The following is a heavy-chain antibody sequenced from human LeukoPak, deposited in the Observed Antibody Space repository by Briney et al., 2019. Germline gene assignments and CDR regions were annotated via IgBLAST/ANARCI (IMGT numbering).Heavy chain of an antibody. CDR2: IYSGGST. CDR1: GFTVSSNY. D-gene: IGHD6-19*01. V-gene: IGHV3-66*01. Sequence: GGSLRLSCAASGFTVSSNYMSWVRQAPGKGLEWVSVIYSGGSTYYADSVKGRFTISRDNSKNTLYLQMNSLRAEDTAVYYCARASSSGWYRFDPWGQGTLVTVSS. CDR3: ARASSSGWYRFDP. J-gene: IGHJ5*02.